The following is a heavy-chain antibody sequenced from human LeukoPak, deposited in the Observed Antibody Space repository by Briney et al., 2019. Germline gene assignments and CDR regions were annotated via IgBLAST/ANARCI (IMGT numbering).Heavy chain of an antibody. D-gene: IGHD6-13*01. CDR1: GFTVSSNY. CDR2: IYSGGST. J-gene: IGHJ3*02. V-gene: IGHV3-53*01. CDR3: AGVYSSTHDAFDI. Sequence: GGSLRLSCAASGFTVSSNYMSWVRQAPGKGLEWVSVIYSGGSTYYADSVKGRFTISRDNSKNTLYLQMNSLRAEDTAVYYCAGVYSSTHDAFDIWGQGTMVTVSS.